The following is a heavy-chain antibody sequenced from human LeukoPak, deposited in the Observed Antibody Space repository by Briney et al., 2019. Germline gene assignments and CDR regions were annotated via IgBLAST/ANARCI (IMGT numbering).Heavy chain of an antibody. J-gene: IGHJ4*02. Sequence: GGSLRLSCAASGFMFDDSAMHGVRQAPGKGLEWVSLISGDGVSTFYADSVKGRFTISRDNSKNSLSLQMDSLTTEDTALYYCAKEGYSHTSNYFDNWGQGILVTVSS. D-gene: IGHD2-15*01. CDR1: GFMFDDSA. V-gene: IGHV3-43*02. CDR3: AKEGYSHTSNYFDN. CDR2: ISGDGVST.